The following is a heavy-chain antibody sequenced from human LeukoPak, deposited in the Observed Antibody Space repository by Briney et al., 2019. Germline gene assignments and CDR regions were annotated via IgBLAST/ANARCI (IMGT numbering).Heavy chain of an antibody. CDR2: ITWNSGSI. D-gene: IGHD4/OR15-4a*01. Sequence: GVSLRLSCAASGFTFDDYAMHWVRQAPGKGLEWVSGITWNSGSIGYADSVKGRFTISRDNAKNSLYLQLNSLRAEDTALYYGARGNGENYYSLFEYWGQGTLVTVSS. CDR3: ARGNGENYYSLFEY. J-gene: IGHJ4*02. V-gene: IGHV3-9*01. CDR1: GFTFDDYA.